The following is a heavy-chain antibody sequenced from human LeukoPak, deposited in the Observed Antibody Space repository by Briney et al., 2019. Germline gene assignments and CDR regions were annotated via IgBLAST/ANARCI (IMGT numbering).Heavy chain of an antibody. Sequence: PGGSLRLSCAASGFTFSSYAMSWVRQAPGKGLEWVSAISGSGGSTYYADSVKGRFTISRDNSKNTLYLQMNSLRAEDTAVYYCARDRDYYDSSGYYYVNWGQGTLVTVSS. J-gene: IGHJ4*02. V-gene: IGHV3-23*01. CDR2: ISGSGGST. CDR3: ARDRDYYDSSGYYYVN. CDR1: GFTFSSYA. D-gene: IGHD3-22*01.